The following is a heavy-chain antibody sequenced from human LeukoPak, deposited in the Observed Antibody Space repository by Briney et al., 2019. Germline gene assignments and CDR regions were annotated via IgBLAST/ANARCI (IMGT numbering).Heavy chain of an antibody. Sequence: ASVKVSCKASGYAFSSYGISWVRQAPGQGLEWMGWISAYNGNTNYAQKFQGRVTMTRDTSTSTVYMELSSLRSEDTAVYYCARSTFWSGYYDYWGQGTLVTVSS. CDR2: ISAYNGNT. J-gene: IGHJ4*02. D-gene: IGHD3-3*01. V-gene: IGHV1-18*01. CDR1: GYAFSSYG. CDR3: ARSTFWSGYYDY.